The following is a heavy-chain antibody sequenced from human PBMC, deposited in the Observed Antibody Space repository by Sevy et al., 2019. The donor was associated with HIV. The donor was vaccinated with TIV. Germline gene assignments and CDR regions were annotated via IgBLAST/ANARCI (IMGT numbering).Heavy chain of an antibody. D-gene: IGHD3-22*01. J-gene: IGHJ4*02. CDR1: GYTLTELS. V-gene: IGHV1-24*01. CDR3: ATTKAYYDTSGYPFDS. Sequence: ASVKVSCKVSGYTLTELSMHWVRQAPGKGLEWMGTFDPEDDEKIYAQKFQGRVTMTEDTSTDTAYMELSRLRSEDTAVYYCATTKAYYDTSGYPFDSWGQGTLVTVSS. CDR2: FDPEDDEK.